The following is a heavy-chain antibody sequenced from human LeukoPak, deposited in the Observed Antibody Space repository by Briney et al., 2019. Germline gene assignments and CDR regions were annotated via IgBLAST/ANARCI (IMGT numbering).Heavy chain of an antibody. CDR3: AKDGGYSYGLGHAFDI. Sequence: GRSLRLSCAASGFTFDDYAMHWVRQAPGKGLEWVSGISWNSGSIGYADSVKGRFTISRDNAKNSLYLQMNSLRAEDMALYYCAKDGGYSYGLGHAFDIWGQRTMVTVSS. J-gene: IGHJ3*02. V-gene: IGHV3-9*03. CDR2: ISWNSGSI. CDR1: GFTFDDYA. D-gene: IGHD5-18*01.